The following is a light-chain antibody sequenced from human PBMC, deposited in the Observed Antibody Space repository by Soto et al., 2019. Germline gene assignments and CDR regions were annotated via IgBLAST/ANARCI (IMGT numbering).Light chain of an antibody. CDR2: DAF. V-gene: IGKV3-11*01. CDR3: QQRSGWPPMYT. Sequence: EIALTQSPATLSLSPGERATLSCRGSQSGKVYLAWYQQKPGQPPRLLFSDAFNRADGIPARFSGSASGTGFTLTISSLEPEDFAVYYCQQRSGWPPMYTFGQGTKLEMK. CDR1: QSGKVY. J-gene: IGKJ2*01.